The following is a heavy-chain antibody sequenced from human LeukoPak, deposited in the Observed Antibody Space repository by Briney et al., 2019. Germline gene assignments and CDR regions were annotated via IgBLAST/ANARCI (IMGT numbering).Heavy chain of an antibody. J-gene: IGHJ4*02. CDR2: VNLQGST. Sequence: PPETLSLTCVVSGGSITSTNYWTWVPQPPGKGVEGSGEVNLQGSTNYNPSLMGRVAISVDMSENHISIQLTSVTAADTAVYYCAREGGPYRPLDYSGQGTLVTVSS. CDR1: GGSITSTNY. V-gene: IGHV4-4*03. CDR3: AREGGPYRPLDY.